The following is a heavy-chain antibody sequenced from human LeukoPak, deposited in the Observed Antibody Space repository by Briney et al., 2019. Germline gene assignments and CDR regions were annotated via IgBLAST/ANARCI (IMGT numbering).Heavy chain of an antibody. V-gene: IGHV4-39*07. Sequence: PSETLSLTCTVSGGSITTNSFYWGWIRQAPGKGLEWIGTISNSGTTYYNPSLKSRVTTSLDTSKNQFSLRLSSVTAADTAVYYCARRYCSGGNCYYFDSWGQGTLVTVSS. CDR3: ARRYCSGGNCYYFDS. CDR2: ISNSGTT. D-gene: IGHD2-15*01. CDR1: GGSITTNSFY. J-gene: IGHJ4*02.